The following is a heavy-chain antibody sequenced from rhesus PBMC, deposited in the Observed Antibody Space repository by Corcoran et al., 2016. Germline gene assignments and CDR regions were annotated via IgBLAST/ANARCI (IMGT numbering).Heavy chain of an antibody. V-gene: IGHV4S10*01. Sequence: QVQLQESGPGVVKPSETLSLTCAVSGGSISDSYRWSWIRPPPGKGMEWIGYIYGSSMRTNYNPSLKSRVTIAKDTSKNQFALKLSSVTAADTAVYYCARDERGYSYSLFDYWGQGVLVTVSS. CDR1: GGSISDSYR. D-gene: IGHD5-12*01. CDR2: IYGSSMRT. CDR3: ARDERGYSYSLFDY. J-gene: IGHJ4*01.